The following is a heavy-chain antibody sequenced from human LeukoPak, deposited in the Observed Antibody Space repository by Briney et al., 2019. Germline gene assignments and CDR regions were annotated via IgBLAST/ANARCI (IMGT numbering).Heavy chain of an antibody. Sequence: GGSLRLSCAASGITFSNFGMHWVRQAPGKGLEWVAVISYDGRKQYYADSVKGRFTISRDNSKNTLYMQMNSLRAEDTAVYYCAEARGAARELDYWGQGTLVTVSS. CDR2: ISYDGRKQ. V-gene: IGHV3-30*03. D-gene: IGHD3-10*01. CDR3: AEARGAARELDY. J-gene: IGHJ4*02. CDR1: GITFSNFG.